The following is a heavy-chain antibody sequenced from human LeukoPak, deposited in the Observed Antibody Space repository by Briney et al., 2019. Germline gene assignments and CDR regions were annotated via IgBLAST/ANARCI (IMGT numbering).Heavy chain of an antibody. CDR3: ARGPGVVVTAIRSWFDP. J-gene: IGHJ5*02. V-gene: IGHV4-30-2*01. Sequence: PSETLSLTCAVSGGSISSSGYSWSWIRQPPGKGLEWIGYIYHSGGTNYNPSLQNRVTMSVDRSKNQFSLQLSSVTAADTAVYYCARGPGVVVTAIRSWFDPWGQGTLVTVSP. CDR2: IYHSGGT. CDR1: GGSISSSGYS. D-gene: IGHD2-21*02.